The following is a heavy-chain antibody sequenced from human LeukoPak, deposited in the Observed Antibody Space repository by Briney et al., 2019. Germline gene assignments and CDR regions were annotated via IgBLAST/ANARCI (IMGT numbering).Heavy chain of an antibody. CDR2: IFPIFATA. CDR1: GGTFSSYA. V-gene: IGHV1-69*13. J-gene: IGHJ4*02. Sequence: SVKVSCKASGGTFSSYAISWVRQSPGQGLEWMGRIFPIFATANYSQTVQGRVTITADESTTTAYMELRSLRSEGPAVYYCARESGSYEAYFDYWGEGTLVSAS. CDR3: ARESGSYEAYFDY. D-gene: IGHD1-26*01.